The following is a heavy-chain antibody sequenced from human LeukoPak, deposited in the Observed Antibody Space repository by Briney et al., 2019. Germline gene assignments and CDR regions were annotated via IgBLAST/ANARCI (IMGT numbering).Heavy chain of an antibody. Sequence: SVKVSCKASGGTFSSYTISWVRQAPGQGLEWMGRIIPILGIANYAQKFQGRDTITADKSTSTAYMELSSLRSEDTAVYYCASPYDSSGFTFDYWGQGTLVTVSS. J-gene: IGHJ4*02. V-gene: IGHV1-69*02. CDR1: GGTFSSYT. CDR2: IIPILGIA. D-gene: IGHD3-22*01. CDR3: ASPYDSSGFTFDY.